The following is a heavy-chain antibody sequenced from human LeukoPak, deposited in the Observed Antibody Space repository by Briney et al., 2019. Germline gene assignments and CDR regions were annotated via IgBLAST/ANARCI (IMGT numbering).Heavy chain of an antibody. CDR1: GFTFDDYA. D-gene: IGHD2-2*01. V-gene: IGHV3-9*01. J-gene: IGHJ4*02. CDR2: ISWNSGSI. CDR3: ARPGSCSSTSCYQYD. Sequence: GRSLRLSCAASGFTFDDYAMHWVRQAPGKGLEWVSGISWNSGSIGYADSVKGRFTISRDNAKNSLYLQMNSLRAEDTALYYCARPGSCSSTSCYQYDWGQGTLVTVSS.